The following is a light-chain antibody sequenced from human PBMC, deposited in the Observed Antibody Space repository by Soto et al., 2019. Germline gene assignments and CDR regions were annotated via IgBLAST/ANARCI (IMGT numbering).Light chain of an antibody. V-gene: IGKV4-1*01. CDR2: WAS. J-gene: IGKJ4*01. CDR3: QQYFDVPFT. CDR1: QSVLYSSNNKNY. Sequence: EIVMTQPPDSLAVSMGERATINCKSSQSVLYSSNNKNYLAWYQQKPGQPPKLLIYWASTRESGVPERFSGSGSGTDFTLTISSLEAEDVAFYWCQQYFDVPFTFGGGTKVDI.